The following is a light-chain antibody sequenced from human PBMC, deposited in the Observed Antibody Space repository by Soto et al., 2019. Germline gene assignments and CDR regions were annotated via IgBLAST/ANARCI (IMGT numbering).Light chain of an antibody. CDR1: RSDVGGYDH. J-gene: IGLJ1*01. CDR3: CSYTGTSTFV. Sequence: QSALTNTASVSGAPVQSITIPYSVTRSDVGGYDHASWYQEHPGKAPKLIIYDVINRHSGVSNRFSGYNSGNTDIRSIVRLQAEDEADYYCCSYTGTSTFVFGGGTKVNVL. CDR2: DVI. V-gene: IGLV2-14*01.